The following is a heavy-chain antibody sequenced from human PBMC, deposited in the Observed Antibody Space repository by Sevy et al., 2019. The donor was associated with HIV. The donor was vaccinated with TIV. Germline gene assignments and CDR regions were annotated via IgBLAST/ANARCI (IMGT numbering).Heavy chain of an antibody. J-gene: IGHJ4*02. CDR2: INQNGSET. V-gene: IGHV3-7*01. D-gene: IGHD3-10*01. CDR3: ARLFYGSADY. CDR1: GFTFSSYC. Sequence: GGSLRLSCAASGFTFSSYCMSWVRQAPGKGLEWVATINQNGSETFYVDSVKGRFTISRHNPRKSLYLQMNSLSAEETAVYYCARLFYGSADYWGQGTLVTVSS.